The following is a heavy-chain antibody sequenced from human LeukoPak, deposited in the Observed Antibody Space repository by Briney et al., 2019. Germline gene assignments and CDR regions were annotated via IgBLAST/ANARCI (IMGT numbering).Heavy chain of an antibody. J-gene: IGHJ6*04. V-gene: IGHV3-33*08. CDR3: ASIGSGSYYLDYYGMDV. Sequence: GGSLRLSCAASGFTFSSYAMHWVRQAPGKGLEWVAVIWYDGSNKYYADSVKGRFTISRDNSKNTLYLQMNSLRAEDTAVYYCASIGSGSYYLDYYGMDVWGKGTTVTVSS. D-gene: IGHD3-10*01. CDR1: GFTFSSYA. CDR2: IWYDGSNK.